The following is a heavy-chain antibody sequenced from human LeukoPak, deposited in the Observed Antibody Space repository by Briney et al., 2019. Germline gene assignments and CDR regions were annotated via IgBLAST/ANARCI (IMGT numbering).Heavy chain of an antibody. J-gene: IGHJ5*01. CDR1: GGSISSSRYY. D-gene: IGHD4-23*01. CDR2: VYYPAST. V-gene: IGHV4-39*01. CDR3: ARHGNPKYNTNPSPFAS. Sequence: KSSETVSLTCTVSGGSISSSRYYWGGVRQAPGKGVGRIGSVYYPASTYYNPSLKRRVTISVNTSKTHFTLKLSPVTAADTAMDYYARHGNPKYNTNPSPFASWGQGTLVTVSS.